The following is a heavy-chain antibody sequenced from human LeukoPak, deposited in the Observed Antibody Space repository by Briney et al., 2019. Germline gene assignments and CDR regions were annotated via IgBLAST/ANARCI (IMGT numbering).Heavy chain of an antibody. J-gene: IGHJ3*02. CDR1: GIIFSNYG. CDR3: ARDLSWGAFI. V-gene: IGHV3-23*01. Sequence: GGSLRLSCEASGIIFSNYGMNWVRQAPGKRLEWVSGISPSGGTTYYADSLKGRFSISRDNSKNTVYLQMNSLRADDTAVYYCARDLSWGAFIWGQGTMVTVSS. D-gene: IGHD3-16*01. CDR2: ISPSGGTT.